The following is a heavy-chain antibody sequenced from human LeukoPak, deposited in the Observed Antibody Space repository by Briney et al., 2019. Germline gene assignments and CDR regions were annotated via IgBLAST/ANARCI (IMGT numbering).Heavy chain of an antibody. CDR1: SDFFSSVTDY. V-gene: IGHV4-39*07. J-gene: IGHJ4*02. Sequence: PSETLSLTCTVSSDFFSSVTDYWAWIRQPPGKGLEWIASGDYSGGTYYNPSLKSRVTISVDTSKNQFSLKLSSVTAADTAVYYCAREPPTVTTWYFDYWGQGTLVTVSS. D-gene: IGHD4-17*01. CDR2: GDYSGGT. CDR3: AREPPTVTTWYFDY.